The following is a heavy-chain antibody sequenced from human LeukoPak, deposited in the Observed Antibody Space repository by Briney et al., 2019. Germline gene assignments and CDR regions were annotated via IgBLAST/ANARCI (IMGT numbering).Heavy chain of an antibody. J-gene: IGHJ6*03. CDR2: IYSGGST. CDR1: GFTVSSNY. CDR3: AKDSGEMATTYYYYYYMDV. Sequence: PGGSLRLSCAASGFTVSSNYMSWVRQAPGKGLEWVSVIYSGGSTYYADSVKGRFTISRDNSKNTLYLQMNSLRAEDTAVYYCAKDSGEMATTYYYYYYMDVWGKGTTVTVSS. D-gene: IGHD5-24*01. V-gene: IGHV3-53*05.